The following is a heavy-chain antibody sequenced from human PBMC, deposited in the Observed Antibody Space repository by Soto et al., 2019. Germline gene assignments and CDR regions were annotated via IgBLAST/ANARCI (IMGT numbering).Heavy chain of an antibody. D-gene: IGHD6-19*01. CDR1: GYTFTSYY. J-gene: IGHJ6*02. CDR3: AREIFIPIAVAGTRPTGYYYYGMDV. CDR2: INPSGGST. V-gene: IGHV1-46*01. Sequence: ASVKVSCNASGYTFTSYYMHWVRQAPGQGLEWMGIINPSGGSTSYAQKFQGRVTMTRDTSTSTVYMELSSLRSEDTAVYYCAREIFIPIAVAGTRPTGYYYYGMDVWGQGTTVTVSS.